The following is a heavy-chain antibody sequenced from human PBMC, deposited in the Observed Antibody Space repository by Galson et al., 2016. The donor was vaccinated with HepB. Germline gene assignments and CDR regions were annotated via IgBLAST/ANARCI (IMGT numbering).Heavy chain of an antibody. Sequence: AGSGFTFSSDAMNWVRQAPGKGLEWISGINRGGDKTYYADSVKGRFTISRDNSEETLYLQMNSLKTEDTAMYYCATWGFTLGVDHWGQGILVTVSS. CDR2: INRGGDKT. CDR3: ATWGFTLGVDH. J-gene: IGHJ4*02. V-gene: IGHV3-23*01. CDR1: GFTFSSDA. D-gene: IGHD3-16*01.